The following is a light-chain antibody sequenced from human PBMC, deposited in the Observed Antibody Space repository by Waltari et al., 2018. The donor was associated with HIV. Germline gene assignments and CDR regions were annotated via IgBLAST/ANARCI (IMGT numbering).Light chain of an antibody. CDR1: QAVFYSSNSKNY. Sequence: DIVMTQSPDSLAVSPGERAPLRCTCSQAVFYSSNSKNYLDWYQQKPGQPHKLLIYRASTREYGVPDRFTGSGSGTDFTLSISSLQAEDVAVYYCQQYYTTPYTFGQGTKLEIK. CDR2: RAS. J-gene: IGKJ2*01. CDR3: QQYYTTPYT. V-gene: IGKV4-1*01.